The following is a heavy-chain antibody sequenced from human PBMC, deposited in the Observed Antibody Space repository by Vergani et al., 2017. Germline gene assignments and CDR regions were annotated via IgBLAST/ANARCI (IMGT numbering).Heavy chain of an antibody. D-gene: IGHD3-22*01. CDR3: ARGPRYYDSSGYPLFFEY. Sequence: QLQLQESGPGLVKPSATLSLTCSVSGASIRSSNYYWGWIRQPPGKGLEWIASIYYSGSTYYNPSLKSRVTISVDTSKNQFSLKLSSVTAADTAVYYCARGPRYYDSSGYPLFFEYWGQGTLVTVSS. J-gene: IGHJ4*02. CDR1: GASIRSSNYY. CDR2: IYYSGST. V-gene: IGHV4-39*01.